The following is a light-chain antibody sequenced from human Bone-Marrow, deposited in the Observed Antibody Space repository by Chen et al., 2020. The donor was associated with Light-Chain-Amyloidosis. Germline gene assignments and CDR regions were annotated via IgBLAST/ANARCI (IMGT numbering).Light chain of an antibody. Sequence: SYELTQPPSVSVSPVQTASITCSGDDLPTKYAYWYQQKPGQAPVLVIHRDTERPSGISERFSSSSSGTTATLTISGVQAEDEADYHCQSADSSGTYEVIFGGGTKLTVL. V-gene: IGLV3-25*03. J-gene: IGLJ2*01. CDR1: DLPTKY. CDR2: RDT. CDR3: QSADSSGTYEVI.